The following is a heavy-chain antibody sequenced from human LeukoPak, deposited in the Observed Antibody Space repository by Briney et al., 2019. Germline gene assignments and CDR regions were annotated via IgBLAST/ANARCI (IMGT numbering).Heavy chain of an antibody. CDR3: ARLYSGTRPPDY. V-gene: IGHV4-39*01. CDR1: GDSISSSSYY. J-gene: IGHJ4*02. CDR2: IYYRGRT. D-gene: IGHD3-10*01. Sequence: SETLSLTCTVSGDSISSSSYYWGWVRPPPGKGLEWIGSIYYRGRTYYNPSLKSRVTISVDTSKSQFSLKLTSVTAADTAVYYCARLYSGTRPPDYWGQGTLVTVSS.